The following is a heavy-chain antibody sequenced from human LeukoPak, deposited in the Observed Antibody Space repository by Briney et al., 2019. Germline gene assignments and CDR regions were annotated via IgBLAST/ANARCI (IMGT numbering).Heavy chain of an antibody. CDR3: VKEYSLTGYYNKY. Sequence: GGSLRLSCAASGFDFSANAMSWVRQAPGKGLERVSSISDSGGSTYYAESVKGRFTISRDNSKNTLSLQMNSLRVEDAALYYCVKEYSLTGYYNKYWGQGTLVTVSS. D-gene: IGHD3-9*01. V-gene: IGHV3-23*01. CDR1: GFDFSANA. CDR2: ISDSGGST. J-gene: IGHJ4*02.